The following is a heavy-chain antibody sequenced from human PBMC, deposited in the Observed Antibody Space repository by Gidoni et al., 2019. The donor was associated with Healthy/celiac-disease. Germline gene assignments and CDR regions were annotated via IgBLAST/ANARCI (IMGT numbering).Heavy chain of an antibody. CDR1: AGCLSSTNW. Sequence: QVQLQESGPGLVKPAGTRSLTCAVSAGCLSSTNWWIWVRQPPGKGLEWIGEIFHSVSPNYNPSLKSRVTISVAKSKDQFSLKLSSVTAADTAVYYCARDIDLGYYDSSGYLGYWGQGTLVTVSS. D-gene: IGHD3-22*01. J-gene: IGHJ4*02. CDR3: ARDIDLGYYDSSGYLGY. CDR2: IFHSVSP. V-gene: IGHV4-4*02.